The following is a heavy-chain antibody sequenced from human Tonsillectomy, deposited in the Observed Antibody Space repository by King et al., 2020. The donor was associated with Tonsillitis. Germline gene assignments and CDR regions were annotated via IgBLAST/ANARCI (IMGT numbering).Heavy chain of an antibody. V-gene: IGHV3-23*04. Sequence: QLVQSGGGLVQPGGSLRLSCAASGFTFSSYAMSWVRQAPGKGLEWVSGISGSSGTTYYADSVKGRFTISRDNSKNTLYLQMNSLRAEDTALDYCAKGYHGVWWSYFDSWGQGTLVTVSS. CDR1: GFTFSSYA. CDR2: ISGSSGTT. J-gene: IGHJ4*02. CDR3: AKGYHGVWWSYFDS. D-gene: IGHD2-8*01.